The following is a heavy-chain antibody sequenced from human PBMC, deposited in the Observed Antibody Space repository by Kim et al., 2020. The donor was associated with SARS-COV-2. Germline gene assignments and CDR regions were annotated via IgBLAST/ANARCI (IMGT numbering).Heavy chain of an antibody. Sequence: GGSLRLSCAASGFTFSSYSMNWVRQAPGKGLEWVSSISSSSSYIYYADSMKGRFTISRDNAKNSLYLQMNSLRAEDTAVYYCARDLGSDNWGGYYYYGMDVWGQGTTVTVSS. CDR1: GFTFSSYS. V-gene: IGHV3-21*01. CDR2: ISSSSSYI. CDR3: ARDLGSDNWGGYYYYGMDV. D-gene: IGHD7-27*01. J-gene: IGHJ6*02.